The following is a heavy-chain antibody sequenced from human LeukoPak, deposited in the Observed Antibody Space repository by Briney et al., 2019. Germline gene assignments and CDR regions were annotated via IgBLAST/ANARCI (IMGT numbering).Heavy chain of an antibody. CDR1: GGSISSSNW. Sequence: SETLSLTCAVSGGSISSSNWWSWVRQPPGKGLEWMGEIYHSGSTNYNPSLKSRVTISVDKSKNQFSLKLSSVTAADTAVYYCAREGGSSGYWRLFDYWGQGTLVTVSS. CDR3: AREGGSSGYWRLFDY. CDR2: IYHSGST. V-gene: IGHV4-4*02. J-gene: IGHJ4*02. D-gene: IGHD3-22*01.